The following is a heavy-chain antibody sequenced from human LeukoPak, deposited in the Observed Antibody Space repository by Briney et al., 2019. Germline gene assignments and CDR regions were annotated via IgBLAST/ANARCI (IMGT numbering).Heavy chain of an antibody. CDR3: ARQGIVVVPAAIGGYYYYYYMDV. CDR2: INPNSGGT. V-gene: IGHV1-2*02. J-gene: IGHJ6*03. D-gene: IGHD2-2*01. CDR1: GYTFTGYY. Sequence: GASVKVSCKASGYTFTGYYMHWVRQAPGQGLEWMGWINPNSGGTNYAQKFQGRVTMTRDTSISTAYMELSRLRSDDTAVYYCARQGIVVVPAAIGGYYYYYYMDVWGKGTTVTVSS.